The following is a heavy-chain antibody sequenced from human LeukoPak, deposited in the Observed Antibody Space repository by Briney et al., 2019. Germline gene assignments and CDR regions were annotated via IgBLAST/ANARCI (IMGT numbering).Heavy chain of an antibody. Sequence: PGGSLRLSCVASGFTLSSYSMNWVRQAPGKGLEWVSVISSTSSYIRYAESVKGRFTISRDNAKNSLFLGMKSLRAEDTAVYYCAREAWFDPWGQGTLVTVSS. J-gene: IGHJ5*02. CDR3: AREAWFDP. V-gene: IGHV3-21*06. CDR1: GFTLSSYS. CDR2: ISSTSSYI.